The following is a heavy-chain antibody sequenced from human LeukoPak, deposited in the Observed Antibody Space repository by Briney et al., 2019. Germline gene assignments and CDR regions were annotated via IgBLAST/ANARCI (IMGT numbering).Heavy chain of an antibody. Sequence: GGSLRLSCAASGFTFSDYYMSWIRQAPGKGLEWVSYISTSSTTIHYADSVKGRFTNSRDNAKNSLYLEMNSLRPEDTAVYYCASAEGVAYCGGDCYSGDEYFLDWGQGTLVTVSS. CDR2: ISTSSTTI. J-gene: IGHJ1*01. D-gene: IGHD2-21*02. CDR3: ASAEGVAYCGGDCYSGDEYFLD. CDR1: GFTFSDYY. V-gene: IGHV3-11*01.